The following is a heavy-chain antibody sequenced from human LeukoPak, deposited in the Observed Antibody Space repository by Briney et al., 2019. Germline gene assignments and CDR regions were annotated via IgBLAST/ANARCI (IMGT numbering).Heavy chain of an antibody. CDR1: GGSISSSNW. J-gene: IGHJ4*02. D-gene: IGHD1-26*01. CDR2: IYHSGST. CDR3: ARVSSGATTVDY. Sequence: SETLSLTCAVSGGSISSSNWWSWVRQPPGKGLERIGEIYHSGSTNYNPSLESRVTISVDKSKNQFSLKLSSVTAADTAVYYCARVSSGATTVDYWGQGTLVTVSS. V-gene: IGHV4-4*02.